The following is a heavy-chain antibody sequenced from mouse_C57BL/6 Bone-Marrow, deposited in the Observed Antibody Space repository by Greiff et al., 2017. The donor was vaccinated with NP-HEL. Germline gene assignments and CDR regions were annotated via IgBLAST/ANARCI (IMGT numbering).Heavy chain of an antibody. CDR2: IYPGGGYT. J-gene: IGHJ3*01. D-gene: IGHD2-2*01. CDR1: GYTFTNYW. CDR3: ARGTVTTPFAY. Sequence: VQLQQPGAELVRPGTSVKMSCKASGYTFTNYWIGWAKQRPGHGLEWIGDIYPGGGYTNYNEKFKGKATLTADKSSSTAYMQFSSLTSEDSAIYYCARGTVTTPFAYWGQGTLVTVSA. V-gene: IGHV1-63*01.